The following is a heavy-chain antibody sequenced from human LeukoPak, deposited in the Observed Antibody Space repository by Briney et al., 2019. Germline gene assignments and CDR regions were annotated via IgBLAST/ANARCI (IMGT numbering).Heavy chain of an antibody. CDR3: AREWYSSSPRGYSGYERHDALYI. D-gene: IGHD5-12*01. J-gene: IGHJ3*02. CDR2: ITSSSSYI. Sequence: GGCLSLFCAASGLPFSIYSMNCAPQAPARALEWGSSITSSSSYIFCADSVKGRFTISRHNAKHSQYLQMTSLRAEDTAVYYCAREWYSSSPRGYSGYERHDALYIWGEGTMVTVSS. V-gene: IGHV3-21*01. CDR1: GLPFSIYS.